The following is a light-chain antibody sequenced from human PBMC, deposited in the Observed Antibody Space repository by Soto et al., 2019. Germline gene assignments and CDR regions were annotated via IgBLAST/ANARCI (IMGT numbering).Light chain of an antibody. CDR1: QSLLHSSNNKNY. Sequence: DIVMTQSPGSLAVSPGERATIKCTSSQSLLHSSNNKNYLVWYQQKPGQPPKLLIYWASTRHSGVPERFSGSGSGTEFTLTISSLQTEDAAVYFCQQYYSSPATFGGGTKVEI. J-gene: IGKJ4*01. CDR3: QQYYSSPAT. V-gene: IGKV4-1*01. CDR2: WAS.